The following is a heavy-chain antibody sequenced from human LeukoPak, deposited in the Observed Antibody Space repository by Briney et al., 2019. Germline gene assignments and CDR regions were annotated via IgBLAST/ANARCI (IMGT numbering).Heavy chain of an antibody. CDR2: INSDGSST. J-gene: IGHJ3*02. Sequence: GGSLRLSCAASGFTFSSYWMHWVRQAPGKGLVWVSRINSDGSSTSYADSVKGRFTISRDNAKNPLYLQMNSLRAEDTAVYYCAKGPYYYDSSGYPSIWGQGTMVTVSS. D-gene: IGHD3-22*01. V-gene: IGHV3-74*01. CDR3: AKGPYYYDSSGYPSI. CDR1: GFTFSSYW.